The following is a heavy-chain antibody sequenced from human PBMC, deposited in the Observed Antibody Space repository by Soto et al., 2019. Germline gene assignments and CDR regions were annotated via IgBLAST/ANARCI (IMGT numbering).Heavy chain of an antibody. Sequence: EVQLMESGGGLVQPGGSLRLSCAASGFIFRSYGMSWVRQAPGKGLEWVSAISGSGDSPYYADSVKGRFTVSRDNSKNTLYLKMPSLRAEDTAVYYCAKATWGYWYFDLWGRGTLVTVSS. CDR3: AKATWGYWYFDL. V-gene: IGHV3-23*01. CDR1: GFIFRSYG. CDR2: ISGSGDSP. D-gene: IGHD7-27*01. J-gene: IGHJ2*01.